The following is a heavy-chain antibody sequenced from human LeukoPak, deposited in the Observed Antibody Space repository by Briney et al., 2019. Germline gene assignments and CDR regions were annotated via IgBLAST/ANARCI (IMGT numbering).Heavy chain of an antibody. D-gene: IGHD3-10*01. CDR3: ARVRRRFGDDAFDI. V-gene: IGHV4-59*01. J-gene: IGHJ3*02. CDR2: IYYSGST. CDR1: GGSISSYY. Sequence: SETLSLTCTVSGGSISSYYWSWIRQPPGKGLEWIGYIYYSGSTNYNPSLKSRVTISVDTSKNQFSLKLSSVTAADTAVYYCARVRRRFGDDAFDIWGQGTMVTVSS.